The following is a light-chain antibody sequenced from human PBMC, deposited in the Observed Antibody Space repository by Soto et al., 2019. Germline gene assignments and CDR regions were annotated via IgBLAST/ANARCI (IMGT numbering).Light chain of an antibody. V-gene: IGLV3-1*01. J-gene: IGLJ1*01. CDR1: KLGDKY. CDR3: QACDSSTPHV. CDR2: QDS. Sequence: SSELTQPPSVSVSPGQTASITCSGDKLGDKYACWYQQKPGQSPVLVIYQDSKRPSGIPERFSGSNSGNTATLTISGTQAMDEADYYCQACDSSTPHVFGTGTKLTVL.